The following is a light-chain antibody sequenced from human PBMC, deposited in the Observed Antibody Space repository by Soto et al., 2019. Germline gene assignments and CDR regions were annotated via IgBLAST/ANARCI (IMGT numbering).Light chain of an antibody. J-gene: IGLJ2*01. CDR3: SSYAASDNFVI. V-gene: IGLV2-8*01. CDR1: DSDVGGYNF. Sequence: SALTQPPSASGSPGQSVTISCTGTDSDVGGYNFVSWYQQHPGRAPKLMIYEVYQRPSGVPDRFSGSKSGNTASLTVSGLQAEDEANSYCSSYAASDNFVIFGGGTKVTVL. CDR2: EVY.